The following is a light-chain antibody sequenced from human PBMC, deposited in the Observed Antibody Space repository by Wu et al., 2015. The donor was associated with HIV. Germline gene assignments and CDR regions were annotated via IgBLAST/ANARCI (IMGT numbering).Light chain of an antibody. J-gene: IGKJ3*01. CDR1: QSLATN. Sequence: EIVLTQSPVTLSLSPGERATLSCRASQSLATNLAWYQQKPGQAPNLLIFGASNRATGTPARFSGSGSGTEFTLTISNMQSEDFAVYYCQQYNDWPPKVTFGPGTKVDIK. V-gene: IGKV3D-15*01. CDR3: QQYNDWPPKVT. CDR2: GAS.